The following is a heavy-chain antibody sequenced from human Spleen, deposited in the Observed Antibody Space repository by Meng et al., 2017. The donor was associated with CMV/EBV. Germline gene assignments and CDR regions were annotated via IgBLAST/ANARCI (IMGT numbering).Heavy chain of an antibody. J-gene: IGHJ2*01. CDR2: IYYSGST. V-gene: IGHV4-39*07. CDR3: ARGRRVGSSSPYWYFDL. D-gene: IGHD6-6*01. CDR1: GGSISSSSYY. Sequence: LQLQESGPRLGKPSETLSLTCTVSGGSISSSSYYWGWIRQPPGKGLEWIGSIYYSGSTYYNPSLKSRVTISVDTSKNQFSLKLSSVTAADTAVYYCARGRRVGSSSPYWYFDLWGRGTLVTVSS.